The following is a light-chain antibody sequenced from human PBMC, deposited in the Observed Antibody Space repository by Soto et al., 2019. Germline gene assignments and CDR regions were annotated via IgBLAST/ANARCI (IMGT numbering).Light chain of an antibody. CDR3: CSYAGSSTYV. V-gene: IGLV2-23*01. J-gene: IGLJ1*01. CDR1: SSDVGNYNL. Sequence: QSVLTQPASVSGSPGQSITISCTGTSSDVGNYNLVSWYQQHPGKAPKLMSYEGSKRPSGVSNRFSGSKSGNTASLTISILQAEDEADYYCCSYAGSSTYVFGTGTKVTVL. CDR2: EGS.